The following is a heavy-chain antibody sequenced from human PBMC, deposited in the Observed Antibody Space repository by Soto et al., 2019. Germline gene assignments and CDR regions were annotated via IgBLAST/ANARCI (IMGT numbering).Heavy chain of an antibody. CDR1: GFTLSTYA. CDR2: ISYDGSRT. CDR3: GREQNSGYYRTADY. J-gene: IGHJ4*02. Sequence: QVQVVESGGGVVQPGRSLRLSCAASGFTLSTYAMHWVRQAPGKGLEWLAVISYDGSRTHYAGSMEGRFTISRDTSKKARDLQMNTLRPEDTGVYFCGREQNSGYYRTADYWGQGTLVTVSS. V-gene: IGHV3-30-3*01. D-gene: IGHD3-22*01.